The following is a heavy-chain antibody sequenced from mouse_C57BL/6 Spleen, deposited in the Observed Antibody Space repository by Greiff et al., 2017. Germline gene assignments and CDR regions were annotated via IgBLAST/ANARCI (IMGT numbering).Heavy chain of an antibody. V-gene: IGHV3-6*01. D-gene: IGHD1-1*01. J-gene: IGHJ2*01. CDR1: GYSITSGYY. CDR2: ISYDGSN. Sequence: EVKLMESGPGLVKPSQSLSLTCSVTGYSITSGYYWNWIRQFPGNKLEWMGYISYDGSNNYNPSLKNRNSITRDTSKNQFFLELSDVTTEDTATYYCARGGITTVVANFDYWGQGTTLTVSS. CDR3: ARGGITTVVANFDY.